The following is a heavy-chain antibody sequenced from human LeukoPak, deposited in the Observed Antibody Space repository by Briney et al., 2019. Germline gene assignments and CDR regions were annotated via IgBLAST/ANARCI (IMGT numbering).Heavy chain of an antibody. V-gene: IGHV1-2*02. J-gene: IGHJ5*02. CDR1: GYTFTGYY. CDR2: INLNSGGT. Sequence: ASVKVSCKASGYTFTGYYMHWVRQAPGQGLEWMGWINLNSGGTNYAQKFQGRVTMTRDTSISTAYMELSRLRSDDTAVYYCARVGRYVWGSYRYPRFDPWGQGTLVTVSS. D-gene: IGHD3-16*02. CDR3: ARVGRYVWGSYRYPRFDP.